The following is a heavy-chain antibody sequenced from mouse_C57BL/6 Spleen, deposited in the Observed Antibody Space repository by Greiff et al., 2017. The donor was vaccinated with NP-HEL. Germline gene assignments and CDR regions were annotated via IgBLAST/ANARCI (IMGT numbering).Heavy chain of an antibody. Sequence: VQLQQSGAELARPGASVKLSCKASGYTFTSYGISWVKQRTGQGLEWIGEIYPRSGNTYYNEKFKGKATLTADKSSSTAYMELRSLTSEDSAVYFCAREESDYYGNAMDYWGQGTSVTVSS. J-gene: IGHJ4*01. CDR1: GYTFTSYG. D-gene: IGHD1-1*01. CDR2: IYPRSGNT. V-gene: IGHV1-81*01. CDR3: AREESDYYGNAMDY.